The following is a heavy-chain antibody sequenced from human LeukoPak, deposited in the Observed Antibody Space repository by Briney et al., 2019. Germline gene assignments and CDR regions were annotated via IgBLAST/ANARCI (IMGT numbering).Heavy chain of an antibody. CDR3: ARGRGGGYFDF. J-gene: IGHJ4*02. CDR1: GYTFTTYN. D-gene: IGHD2-15*01. Sequence: GASVKVSCKASGYTFTTYNIHWVRQAPGQGLEWMGWITPNSGGTNYAQKFQGRVTMTRDTSISTAYMELSRLRSDDTAAYSCARGRGGGYFDFWARKPWSPSPQ. V-gene: IGHV1-2*02. CDR2: ITPNSGGT.